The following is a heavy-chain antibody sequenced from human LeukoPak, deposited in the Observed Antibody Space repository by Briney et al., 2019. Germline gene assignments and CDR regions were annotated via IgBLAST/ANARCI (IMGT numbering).Heavy chain of an antibody. CDR2: IKQDGSEK. CDR1: GFTFSSYW. J-gene: IGHJ6*02. CDR3: ARGWLALYYYYYGMDV. D-gene: IGHD3-9*01. Sequence: GSLRLSCAASGFTFSSYWMSLVRQAPGEGVEWVANIKQDGSEKYYADSVKGRFTISRDNAKISLYLQMNSLRAEDTAVYYCARGWLALYYYYYGMDVWGQGTTVTVSS. V-gene: IGHV3-7*01.